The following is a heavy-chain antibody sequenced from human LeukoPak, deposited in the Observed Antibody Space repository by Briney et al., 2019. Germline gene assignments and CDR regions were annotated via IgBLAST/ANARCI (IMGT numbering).Heavy chain of an antibody. Sequence: PGRSLRLSCAASGFTFSSYGMHRVRQAPGKGLEWVAVKSYDGSNKYYADSVKGRFTISRDNSKNTLYLQMNSLRAEDTAVYYCAKDSPGSGYYRHFDYWGQGTLVTVSS. D-gene: IGHD3-22*01. J-gene: IGHJ4*02. CDR3: AKDSPGSGYYRHFDY. V-gene: IGHV3-30*18. CDR2: KSYDGSNK. CDR1: GFTFSSYG.